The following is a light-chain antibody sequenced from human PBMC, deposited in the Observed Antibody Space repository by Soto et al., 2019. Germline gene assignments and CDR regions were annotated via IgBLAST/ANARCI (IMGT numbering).Light chain of an antibody. Sequence: DIQMTQSPSTLSASVGDRVIITCRASQSISSWLAWYQQKPGKAPNLLIYKASSLESGVPSRFSGSGSGTEFTLTINSLQPDDFATYYCQQYNSSPYTFGQGTKLEIK. CDR1: QSISSW. V-gene: IGKV1-5*03. CDR2: KAS. J-gene: IGKJ2*01. CDR3: QQYNSSPYT.